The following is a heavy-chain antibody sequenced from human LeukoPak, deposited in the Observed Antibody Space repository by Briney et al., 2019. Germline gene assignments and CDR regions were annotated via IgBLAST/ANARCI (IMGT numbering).Heavy chain of an antibody. V-gene: IGHV3-53*05. CDR1: GFTVSSNY. CDR2: IYSGGST. J-gene: IGHJ4*02. Sequence: PGGSLRLSCAASGFTVSSNYMSWVRQAPGKGLEWVSVIYSGGSTYYADSVKGRFTISRDNSKNTLYLQMNSLRAEDTAVYYCLSGSYGEVGDYWGQGTLVTVSS. D-gene: IGHD1-26*01. CDR3: LSGSYGEVGDY.